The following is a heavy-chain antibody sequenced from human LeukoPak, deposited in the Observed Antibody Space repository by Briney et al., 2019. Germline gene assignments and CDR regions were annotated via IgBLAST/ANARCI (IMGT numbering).Heavy chain of an antibody. J-gene: IGHJ4*02. V-gene: IGHV3-33*01. CDR3: ASFDGDYFFDY. Sequence: GTSLRLSCAASGFSFRSYGMHWVRQAPGKGLDWVALIWYDGSNENYADSVKGRFSISRDNSKNTLYLQMNGLRADDTAVYYCASFDGDYFFDYWGQGVMVTVSS. CDR2: IWYDGSNE. CDR1: GFSFRSYG. D-gene: IGHD4-17*01.